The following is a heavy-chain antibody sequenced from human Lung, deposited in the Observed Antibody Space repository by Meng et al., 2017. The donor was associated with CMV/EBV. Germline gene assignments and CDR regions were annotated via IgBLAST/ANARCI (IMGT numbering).Heavy chain of an antibody. Sequence: GESLKISCAASGFTFSSYAMHWVRQAPGKGLEWVAVISYDGSNKYYADSVKGRFTISRDNSKNTLYLQMNSLRAEDTAVYYCARGEDIVEENWFDPWGQGTXVTVDS. CDR1: GFTFSSYA. CDR2: ISYDGSNK. V-gene: IGHV3-30-3*01. CDR3: ARGEDIVEENWFDP. D-gene: IGHD2-15*01. J-gene: IGHJ5*02.